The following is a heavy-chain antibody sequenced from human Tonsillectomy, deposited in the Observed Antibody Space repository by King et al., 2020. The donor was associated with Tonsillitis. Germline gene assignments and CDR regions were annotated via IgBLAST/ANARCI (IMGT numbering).Heavy chain of an antibody. Sequence: VQLVESGAEVKKPGSSVKVSCKASGGTFSSYAISWVRQAPGQGLEWMGGIIPTFGTANYAQKFQGRVTITADESTSTAYMELSSLRSEDTAVYYCASAVDYYDSSGHLSFDIWGQGTMVTVSS. CDR3: ASAVDYYDSSGHLSFDI. V-gene: IGHV1-69*01. D-gene: IGHD3-22*01. CDR1: GGTFSSYA. CDR2: IIPTFGTA. J-gene: IGHJ3*02.